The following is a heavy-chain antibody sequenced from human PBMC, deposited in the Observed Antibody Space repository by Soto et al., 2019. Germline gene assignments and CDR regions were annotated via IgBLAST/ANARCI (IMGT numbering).Heavy chain of an antibody. J-gene: IGHJ6*03. CDR1: GGSFSGYY. D-gene: IGHD2-2*01. CDR2: INHSGST. CDR3: ARGVNCSSTSCYGRAGYYYYYMDV. Sequence: SETLSLTCAVYGGSFSGYYWSWIRQPPGKGLEWIGEINHSGSTNYNPSLKSRVTISVDTSKNQFSLKLSSVTAADTAVYYCARGVNCSSTSCYGRAGYYYYYMDVWGKGTTVTVSS. V-gene: IGHV4-34*01.